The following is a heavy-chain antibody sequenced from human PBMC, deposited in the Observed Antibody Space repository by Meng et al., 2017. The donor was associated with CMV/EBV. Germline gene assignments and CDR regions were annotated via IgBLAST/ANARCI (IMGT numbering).Heavy chain of an antibody. Sequence: SYYWGWIRQPPGKGLEWIGSIYYSGSTYYNPSLTSRVTISVDTSKNQFSLKLSSVTAADTAVYYCARDGPPITIFGVVTPANWFDPWGQGTLVTVPQ. V-gene: IGHV4-39*07. CDR2: IYYSGST. D-gene: IGHD3-3*01. CDR3: ARDGPPITIFGVVTPANWFDP. CDR1: SYY. J-gene: IGHJ5*02.